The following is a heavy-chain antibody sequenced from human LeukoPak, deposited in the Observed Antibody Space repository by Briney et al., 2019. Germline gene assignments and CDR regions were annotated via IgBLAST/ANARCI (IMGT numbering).Heavy chain of an antibody. J-gene: IGHJ4*02. V-gene: IGHV1-2*06. CDR3: ARDNGGWVLKD. CDR2: INPNSGGT. Sequence: ASVKVSCKASGYTFADYFIHWVRQAPGQGLEWMGRINPNSGGTNYAQKFQGRVTMTRDTSISTAYMELSRLRSDDTAVYYCARDNGGWVLKDWGQGTLVTVSS. CDR1: GYTFADYF. D-gene: IGHD6-19*01.